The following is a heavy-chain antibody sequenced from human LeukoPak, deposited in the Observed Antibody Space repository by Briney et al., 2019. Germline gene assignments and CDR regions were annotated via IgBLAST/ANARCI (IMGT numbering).Heavy chain of an antibody. CDR3: ASTHAGRYYSTFDY. Sequence: PSQTLSLTCTVSGGSISSGGYYWSWIRQPPGKGLEWIGTVYYTGNTYYNASLKSRVTISVDTSKNQFSLKLNSVSAADTAMYYCASTHAGRYYSTFDYWGQGTLVSVSS. CDR2: VYYTGNT. V-gene: IGHV4-30-2*03. J-gene: IGHJ4*02. D-gene: IGHD1-26*01. CDR1: GGSISSGGYY.